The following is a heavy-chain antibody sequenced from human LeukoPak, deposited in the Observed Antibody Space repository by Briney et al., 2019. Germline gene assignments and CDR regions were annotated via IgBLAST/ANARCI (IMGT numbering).Heavy chain of an antibody. D-gene: IGHD3-10*01. CDR1: GGSFSGYY. V-gene: IGHV4-34*01. CDR2: INHSGST. Sequence: SETLSLTCAVYGGSFSGYYWSWIRQPPGKGLEWIGEINHSGSTNYNPSLKSRVTISVDTSKNQFSLKLSSVTAADTAVYYCARACYGSGSSNFDYWGQGTLVTVSS. J-gene: IGHJ4*02. CDR3: ARACYGSGSSNFDY.